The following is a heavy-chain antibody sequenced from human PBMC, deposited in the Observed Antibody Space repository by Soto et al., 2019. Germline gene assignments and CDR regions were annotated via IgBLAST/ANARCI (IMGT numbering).Heavy chain of an antibody. CDR1: GGSISSYY. D-gene: IGHD5-12*01. CDR3: ARGGYRNSWFDP. Sequence: PSETLSLTCTVSGGSISSYYWSWLRQPPWKELEWIGSIYYTGSTNYNPSLKSRVTISVDTSKNQFSLRLRSVTTTDTAVYYCARGGYRNSWFDPWGQGAQVTVSS. CDR2: IYYTGST. V-gene: IGHV4-59*01. J-gene: IGHJ5*02.